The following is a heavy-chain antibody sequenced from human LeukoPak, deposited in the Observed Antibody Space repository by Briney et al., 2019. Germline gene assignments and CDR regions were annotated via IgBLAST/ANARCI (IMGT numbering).Heavy chain of an antibody. V-gene: IGHV3-48*03. CDR1: GFTFSNYE. Sequence: GGSLRLSCAASGFTFSNYEFNWVRQAPGEGLEWVSYISSSGRNIYYADSVKGRFTISRDNAKNSLYLQMNSLRAEDTAVYYCARDLVQLWSKDFWGQGTLVTVSS. CDR2: ISSSGRNI. CDR3: ARDLVQLWSKDF. D-gene: IGHD5-18*01. J-gene: IGHJ4*02.